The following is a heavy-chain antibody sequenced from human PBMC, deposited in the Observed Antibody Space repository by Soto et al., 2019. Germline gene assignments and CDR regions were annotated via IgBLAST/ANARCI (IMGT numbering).Heavy chain of an antibody. V-gene: IGHV2-70*13. J-gene: IGHJ6*02. CDR1: GFSLTSPGMC. D-gene: IGHD1-20*01. CDR2: IERDDDDK. Sequence: GSGPTLVNPTETLTLTCTFSGFSLTSPGMCGSWIRQPPGKALEWLALIERDDDDKYYSTSLKTRLTISKDTRKNQVVLTMANMDPADTGTYYCARSIRGPRRFNGMDVWGQGXTVTVPS. CDR3: ARSIRGPRRFNGMDV.